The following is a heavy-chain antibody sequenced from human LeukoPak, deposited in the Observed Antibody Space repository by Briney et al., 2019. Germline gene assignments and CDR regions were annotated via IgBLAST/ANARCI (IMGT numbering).Heavy chain of an antibody. J-gene: IGHJ5*02. V-gene: IGHV4-39*07. CDR3: ARDAPGGPVCWFDP. D-gene: IGHD3-16*01. CDR1: GGSISSSSYY. Sequence: SETLSLTCTVSGGSISSSSYYWGWIRQPPGKGLEWIGSIYYSGSTYYNPSLKSRVTISVDTSKNQFSLKLSSVTAADTAVYYCARDAPGGPVCWFDPWGQGTLVTVSS. CDR2: IYYSGST.